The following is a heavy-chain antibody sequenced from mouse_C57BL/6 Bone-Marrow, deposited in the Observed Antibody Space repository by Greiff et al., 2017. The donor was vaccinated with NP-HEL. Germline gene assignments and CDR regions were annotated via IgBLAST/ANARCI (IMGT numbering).Heavy chain of an antibody. CDR2: ISYSGST. CDR1: GYSITSGYD. J-gene: IGHJ3*01. D-gene: IGHD1-1*01. CDR3: ARVFYYYGSSYAY. V-gene: IGHV3-1*01. Sequence: DVMLVESGPGMVKPSQSLSLTCTVTGYSITSGYDWHWIRHFPGNKLEWMGYISYSGSTNYNPSLKSRISITHDTSKNHFFLKLNSVTTEDTATYYCARVFYYYGSSYAYWGQGTLVTVSA.